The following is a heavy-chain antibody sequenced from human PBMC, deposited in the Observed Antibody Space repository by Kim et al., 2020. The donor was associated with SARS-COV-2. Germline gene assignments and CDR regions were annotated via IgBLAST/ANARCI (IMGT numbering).Heavy chain of an antibody. Sequence: ADPVKGRFTISRDDSKNTLYLQMSSLKAEDTAVYYCTADRMLTALFDSWGQGSLVTVSS. V-gene: IGHV3-15*01. J-gene: IGHJ4*02. CDR3: TADRMLTALFDS. D-gene: IGHD3-9*01.